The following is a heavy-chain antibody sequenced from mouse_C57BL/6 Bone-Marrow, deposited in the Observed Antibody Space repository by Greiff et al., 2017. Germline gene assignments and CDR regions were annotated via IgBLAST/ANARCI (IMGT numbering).Heavy chain of an antibody. CDR2: ISDGGSYT. J-gene: IGHJ2*01. CDR3: AREGGYDNY. Sequence: EVKLMESGGGLVKPGGSLKLSCAASGFTFSSYAMSWVRQTPEKRLEWVATISDGGSYTYYPDNVKGRFTISRDNAKNNLYLQMSHLKSEDTAMYYCAREGGYDNYWGQGTTLTVSS. V-gene: IGHV5-4*01. CDR1: GFTFSSYA. D-gene: IGHD2-2*01.